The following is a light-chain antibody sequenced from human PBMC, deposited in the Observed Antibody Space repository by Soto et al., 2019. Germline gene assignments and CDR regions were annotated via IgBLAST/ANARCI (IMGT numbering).Light chain of an antibody. CDR3: QQYNSVSQT. CDR2: QAS. J-gene: IGKJ1*01. V-gene: IGKV1-5*03. CDR1: QSIGYG. Sequence: DIQMTQSPSTLSASVGDRVTITCRASQSIGYGLAWNQQKPGKAPNLLIYQASSLETGVPSRFSGSGSGTEFTLTISSLQPDDFATYYCQQYNSVSQTFGQGTKVEIK.